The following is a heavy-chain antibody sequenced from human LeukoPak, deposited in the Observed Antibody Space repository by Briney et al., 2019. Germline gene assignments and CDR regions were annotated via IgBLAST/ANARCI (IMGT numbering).Heavy chain of an antibody. V-gene: IGHV4-39*01. CDR2: IYYSGST. CDR1: GGSISSSSYY. J-gene: IGHJ4*02. CDR3: ARRPRLPRSSWRNHFDY. Sequence: SETLSLTCTVSGGSISSSSYYWGWIRQPPGKGLEWIGSIYYSGSTYYKSSLKSRVTVSVGTSKNQFSLKLSSVTAADTAVYYCARRPRLPRSSWRNHFDYWGQGTLVTVSS. D-gene: IGHD6-13*01.